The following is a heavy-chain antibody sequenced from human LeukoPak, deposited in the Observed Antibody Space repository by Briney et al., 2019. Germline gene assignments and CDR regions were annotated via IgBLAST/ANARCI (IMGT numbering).Heavy chain of an antibody. V-gene: IGHV3-48*04. CDR2: ITASGTAM. Sequence: GGSLRLSCAASGFTFSSYSMNWVRQAPGKGLEWVSHITASGTAMFYADSVKGRFTISRDNAKNSLYLQMSNLRAKDTAVYFCARGGGLDVWGQGATVTVSS. CDR3: ARGGGLDV. D-gene: IGHD3-16*01. CDR1: GFTFSSYS. J-gene: IGHJ6*02.